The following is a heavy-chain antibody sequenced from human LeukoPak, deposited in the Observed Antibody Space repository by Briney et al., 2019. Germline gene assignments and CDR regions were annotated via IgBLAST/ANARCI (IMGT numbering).Heavy chain of an antibody. Sequence: GGSLRLSCAASGFTFDDYAMHWVRQAPGKGLEWVSGISWNSGSIGYADSVKGRFTISRDNAKNSLYLQMNSLRAEDTALYYCAKGIRGCYYYYMDVWGKGTTVTVSS. CDR1: GFTFDDYA. V-gene: IGHV3-9*01. D-gene: IGHD3-10*01. CDR3: AKGIRGCYYYYMDV. CDR2: ISWNSGSI. J-gene: IGHJ6*03.